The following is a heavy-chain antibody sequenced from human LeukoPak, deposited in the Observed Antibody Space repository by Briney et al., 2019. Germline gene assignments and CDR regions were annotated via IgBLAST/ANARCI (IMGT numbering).Heavy chain of an antibody. CDR2: IFYSGST. J-gene: IGHJ4*02. V-gene: IGHV4-39*01. D-gene: IGHD5-18*01. Sequence: SETLSLTCTVSGGSISSSSYYWSWIRQPPGKGLEWIGSIFYSGSTYYNPSLKSRVTISVDMSKKQCSLKVSSVTAADTAVYYCARPHRGYSYGFDYWGQGTLVTVSS. CDR3: ARPHRGYSYGFDY. CDR1: GGSISSSSYY.